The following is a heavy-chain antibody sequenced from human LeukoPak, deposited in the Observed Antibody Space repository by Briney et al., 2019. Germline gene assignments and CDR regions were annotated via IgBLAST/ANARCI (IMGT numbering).Heavy chain of an antibody. D-gene: IGHD4-17*01. CDR2: IYYRGST. CDR1: GGSISSYY. V-gene: IGHV4-59*01. CDR3: ARGGYTTGGYRYLDL. J-gene: IGHJ2*01. Sequence: SETLSLTCTVSGGSISSYYWSRIRQPPGKGLEWIGYIYYRGSTNYNPSLKSRVTILVDTSKNQFSLKLSSVTAADTAVYYCARGGYTTGGYRYLDLWGRGTLVTASS.